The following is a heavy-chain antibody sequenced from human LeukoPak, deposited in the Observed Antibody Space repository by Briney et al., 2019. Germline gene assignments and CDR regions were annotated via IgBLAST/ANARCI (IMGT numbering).Heavy chain of an antibody. J-gene: IGHJ4*02. CDR2: ISSSSSDI. Sequence: PGGSLRLSCAASGFTFSSYSMNWVRQAPGKGLEWVSSISSSSSDIKYADSLKGRFTISRDNAKNSLYLQMNSLRAEDTAVYYCARQIYDFWSPLPSDYWGQGTLVTVSS. V-gene: IGHV3-21*01. CDR1: GFTFSSYS. D-gene: IGHD3-3*01. CDR3: ARQIYDFWSPLPSDY.